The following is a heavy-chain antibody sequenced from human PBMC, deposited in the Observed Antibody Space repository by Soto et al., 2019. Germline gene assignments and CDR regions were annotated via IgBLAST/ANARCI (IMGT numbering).Heavy chain of an antibody. D-gene: IGHD3-10*01. J-gene: IGHJ3*02. Sequence: ASVKVSCKASGYTFTSYGISWVRQAPGQGLEWMGWISAYNGNTNYAQKFQGRVTITADKSTSTAYMELSSLRSEDTAVYYCARWGTNGLWFGELLSGGSLYAFDIWGQGTMVTVSS. V-gene: IGHV1-18*01. CDR1: GYTFTSYG. CDR3: ARWGTNGLWFGELLSGGSLYAFDI. CDR2: ISAYNGNT.